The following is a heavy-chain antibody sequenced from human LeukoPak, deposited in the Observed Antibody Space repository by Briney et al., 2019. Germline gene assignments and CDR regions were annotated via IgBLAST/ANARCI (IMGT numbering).Heavy chain of an antibody. Sequence: SETLSLTCVVYGGSFSGYYWSWIRQPPGKGLEWIGEINHSGSTNYNPSLKSRVTMSVDTSKNQFSLKLSSVTAADTAVYYCARGEAAAGPIDYMDVWDTGATVTVSS. J-gene: IGHJ6*03. D-gene: IGHD6-13*01. V-gene: IGHV4-34*01. CDR3: ARGEAAAGPIDYMDV. CDR2: INHSGST. CDR1: GGSFSGYY.